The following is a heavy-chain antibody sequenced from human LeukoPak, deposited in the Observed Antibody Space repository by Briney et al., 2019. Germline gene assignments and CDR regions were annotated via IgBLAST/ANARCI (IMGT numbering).Heavy chain of an antibody. D-gene: IGHD2-21*02. CDR3: ARERYAGGRLYCGGDCYPGGSDY. CDR1: GYTFTSYY. J-gene: IGHJ4*02. V-gene: IGHV1-46*01. CDR2: INPSGGST. Sequence: ASVKVSCKASGYTFTSYYMHWVRQAPGQGLEWMGIINPSGGSTSYAQKFQGRVTMTRDTSTSTVYMELSSLRSEDTAVYYCARERYAGGRLYCGGDCYPGGSDYWGQGTLVTVSS.